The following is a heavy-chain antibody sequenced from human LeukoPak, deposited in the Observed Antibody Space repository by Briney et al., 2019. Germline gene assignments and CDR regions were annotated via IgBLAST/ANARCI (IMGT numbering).Heavy chain of an antibody. J-gene: IGHJ4*02. CDR3: AKAPRLRFLEWLNSYDY. D-gene: IGHD3-3*01. CDR1: GFTFSSYA. V-gene: IGHV3-23*01. Sequence: GGSLRLSCAASGFTFSSYAMSWVRQAPGKGLEWVSAISGSGGSTYYADSVKGRFTISRDNSKNTLYLQMNSLRAEDTAVYYCAKAPRLRFLEWLNSYDYWGQGTLVTVSS. CDR2: ISGSGGST.